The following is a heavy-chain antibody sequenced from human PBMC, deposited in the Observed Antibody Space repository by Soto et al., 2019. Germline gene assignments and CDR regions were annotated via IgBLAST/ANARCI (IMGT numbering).Heavy chain of an antibody. CDR2: ISAYNGNT. CDR1: GYTFTSYG. D-gene: IGHD6-13*01. Sequence: ASVKVSCKASGYTFTSYGISWVRQAPGQGLEWMGWISAYNGNTNYAQKLQGRVTMTTDTSTSTAYMELGSLRSDDTAVYYCVRGSVTAAAPFEYFQHWGQGTLVTVSS. V-gene: IGHV1-18*01. J-gene: IGHJ1*01. CDR3: VRGSVTAAAPFEYFQH.